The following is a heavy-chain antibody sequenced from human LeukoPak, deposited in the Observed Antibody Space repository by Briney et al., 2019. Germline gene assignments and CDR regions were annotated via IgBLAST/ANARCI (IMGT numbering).Heavy chain of an antibody. CDR3: ARRSDYYGSGSYSFLFDY. CDR2: IYYSGST. Sequence: SETLSLTCTVSGGSISSSDNYWSWLRQPPGKGLQWFGYIYYSGSTYYNPSLRSRVTISIDTSKNQFSLKLRAVTAADTAVNYCARRSDYYGSGSYSFLFDYWGQGTLVTVSS. V-gene: IGHV4-30-4*01. J-gene: IGHJ4*02. D-gene: IGHD3-10*01. CDR1: GGSISSSDNY.